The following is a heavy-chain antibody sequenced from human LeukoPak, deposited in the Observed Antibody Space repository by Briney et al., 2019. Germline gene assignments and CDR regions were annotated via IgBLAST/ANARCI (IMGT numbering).Heavy chain of an antibody. CDR3: AREYVVVTASIYGMDV. D-gene: IGHD2-21*02. CDR1: GYTFTGYY. CDR2: INSNSGGT. J-gene: IGHJ6*02. V-gene: IGHV1-2*02. Sequence: ASVKVSCKASGYTFTGYYMHWVRQAPGQGLEWMGWINSNSGGTNYAQKFQGRVTMTRDTSISTAYMELSRLRSDDTAVYYCAREYVVVTASIYGMDVWGQGTTVTVSS.